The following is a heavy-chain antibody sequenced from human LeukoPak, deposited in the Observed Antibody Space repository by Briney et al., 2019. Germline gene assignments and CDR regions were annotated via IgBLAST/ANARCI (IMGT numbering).Heavy chain of an antibody. Sequence: SVKVSCKASGGTFSSYAISWVRQAPGQGPEWMGGIIPIFGTANYAQKFQGRVTITADESTSTAYMELSSLRSEDTAVYYCARGRYSSSADGGDYWGQGTLVTVSS. J-gene: IGHJ4*02. CDR3: ARGRYSSSADGGDY. D-gene: IGHD6-6*01. CDR1: GGTFSSYA. V-gene: IGHV1-69*13. CDR2: IIPIFGTA.